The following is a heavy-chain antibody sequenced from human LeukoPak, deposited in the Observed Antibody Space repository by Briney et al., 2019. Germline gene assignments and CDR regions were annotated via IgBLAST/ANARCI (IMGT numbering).Heavy chain of an antibody. D-gene: IGHD4-11*01. CDR3: ARGRASSSTWYSTYYYFFYMDF. CDR2: VDHTGST. CDR1: GGFISSNSYY. V-gene: IGHV4-61*03. J-gene: IGHJ6*03. Sequence: SETLSLTCTVSGGFISSNSYYWGWIRQPPGNGLEWIGYVDHTGSTRFNPSLHGRVSISRDTSKNFFSLRLRSVTAADTAVYFCARGRASSSTWYSTYYYFFYMDFWGKGTTVTVSS.